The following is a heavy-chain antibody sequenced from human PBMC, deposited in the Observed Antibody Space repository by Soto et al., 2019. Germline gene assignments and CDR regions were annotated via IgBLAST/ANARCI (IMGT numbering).Heavy chain of an antibody. V-gene: IGHV4-39*01. CDR3: ARNYDILTGYYSPAY. Sequence: PSETLSLTCTVSGGSISSSSYYWGWIRQPPGKGLEWIGSIYYSGSTYYNPSLKSRVTISVDTSKNQFYLKLRSVTAADTAVYYCARNYDILTGYYSPAYWGQGTLVTVSS. D-gene: IGHD3-9*01. J-gene: IGHJ4*02. CDR1: GGSISSSSYY. CDR2: IYYSGST.